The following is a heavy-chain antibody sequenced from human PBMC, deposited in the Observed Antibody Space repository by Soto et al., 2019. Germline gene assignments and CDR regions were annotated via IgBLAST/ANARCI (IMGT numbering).Heavy chain of an antibody. CDR3: AKNWDTAFSSSSH. Sequence: EVQLLESGGGLVQPGGSLRLSCAASGFTFTTYAMSWVRQAPGKGLEWVSAISGSAGSTYYADSVKGRFTISRDNSKNTLSLQMTSLRAEDTAVYYCAKNWDTAFSSSSHWGQGTLVSVSS. D-gene: IGHD6-6*01. CDR2: ISGSAGST. CDR1: GFTFTTYA. J-gene: IGHJ4*02. V-gene: IGHV3-23*01.